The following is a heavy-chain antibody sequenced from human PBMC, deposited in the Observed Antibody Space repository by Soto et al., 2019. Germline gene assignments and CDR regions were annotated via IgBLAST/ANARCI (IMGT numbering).Heavy chain of an antibody. D-gene: IGHD3-10*01. V-gene: IGHV1-69*01. J-gene: IGHJ6*02. CDR3: RITLVRGVMDYYGRDV. Sequence: QVQLVQSGAEVKKPGSSVKVSCKASGGTFSSYAISWVRQAPGQGLEWMGGLIPICGTANYAQKFQGRVTINAEESPSTAYMERSSLRSEDTAVYYGRITLVRGVMDYYGRDVWGQGPTVTVSS. CDR2: LIPICGTA. CDR1: GGTFSSYA.